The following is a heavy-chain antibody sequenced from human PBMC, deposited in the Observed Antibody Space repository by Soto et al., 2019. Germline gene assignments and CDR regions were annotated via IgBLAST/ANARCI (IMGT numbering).Heavy chain of an antibody. Sequence: ESGGGVVQPGRSLRLSCAASGFTFSSYAMHWVRQAPGKGLEWVAVISYDGSNKFYADSVKGRFTISRDNSKNTLYLQMNSLRAEDTAVYYCARATVTTNYYYYYVMDVWGQGTTVTVSS. J-gene: IGHJ6*02. V-gene: IGHV3-30-3*01. D-gene: IGHD4-17*01. CDR1: GFTFSSYA. CDR3: ARATVTTNYYYYYVMDV. CDR2: ISYDGSNK.